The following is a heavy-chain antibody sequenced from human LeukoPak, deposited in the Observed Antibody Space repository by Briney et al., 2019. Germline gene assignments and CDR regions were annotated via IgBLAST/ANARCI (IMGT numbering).Heavy chain of an antibody. CDR1: GFTFSTYW. J-gene: IGHJ4*02. CDR2: IKQDGSEK. V-gene: IGHV3-7*04. Sequence: GGSLRLSCAASGFTFSTYWMSWVRQAPGKGREWVANIKQDGSEKYYVDSVKGRFTVSRDNARNSLYLQMTGLRAEDTAVYYCARENDILTGYLPNFDFWGQGTLVTVSS. CDR3: ARENDILTGYLPNFDF. D-gene: IGHD3-9*01.